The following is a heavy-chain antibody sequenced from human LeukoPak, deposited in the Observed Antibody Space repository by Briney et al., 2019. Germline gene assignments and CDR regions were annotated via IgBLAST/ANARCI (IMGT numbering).Heavy chain of an antibody. CDR3: ARDASDYWFFDL. CDR2: ISSSGSTI. CDR1: GFTFSSYE. Sequence: GGSLRLSCAASGFTFSSYEMNWVRQAPGKGLEWVSYISSSGSTIYYADSLKGQFTISRDNAKNSLYLQMNSLRAEDTALYYCARDASDYWFFDLWGRGTLVTVSS. D-gene: IGHD3-3*01. J-gene: IGHJ2*01. V-gene: IGHV3-48*03.